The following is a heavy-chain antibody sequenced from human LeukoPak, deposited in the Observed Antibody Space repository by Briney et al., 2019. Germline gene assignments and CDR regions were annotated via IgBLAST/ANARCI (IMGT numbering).Heavy chain of an antibody. CDR3: AKGLAYYYDSSCYFPDY. D-gene: IGHD3-22*01. Sequence: GGSLRLSCAASGFTFSSYGMHWVRQAPGKGLEWVAVISYDGSNKYYADSVKGRFTISRDNSKNTLDLQMNSLRAEDTAVYYLAKGLAYYYDSSCYFPDYWGQGTLVTVSS. J-gene: IGHJ4*02. CDR1: GFTFSSYG. CDR2: ISYDGSNK. V-gene: IGHV3-30*18.